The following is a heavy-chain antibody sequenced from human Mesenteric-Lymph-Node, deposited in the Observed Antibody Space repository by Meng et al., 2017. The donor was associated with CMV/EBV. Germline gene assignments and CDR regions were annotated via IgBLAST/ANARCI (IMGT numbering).Heavy chain of an antibody. CDR3: ASESTSCYHTNYYYYGMDV. J-gene: IGHJ6*02. CDR1: GYTFTGHY. V-gene: IGHV1-2*02. CDR2: INSNSGDT. Sequence: ASVKVSCKASGYTFTGHYMHWVRQAPGQGLEWMACINSNSGDTNYAQNFQGRVTVTRDTSTSTAYMELSSLRSEDTAVYYCASESTSCYHTNYYYYGMDVWGQGTTVTVSS. D-gene: IGHD2-2*01.